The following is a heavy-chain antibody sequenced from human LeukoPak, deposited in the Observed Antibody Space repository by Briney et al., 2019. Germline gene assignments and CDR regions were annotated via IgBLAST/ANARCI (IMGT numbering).Heavy chain of an antibody. J-gene: IGHJ4*02. CDR3: AREEIEVAGLQY. D-gene: IGHD6-19*01. V-gene: IGHV3-74*01. CDR1: GYSFSIYW. CDR2: INREGSTT. Sequence: QPGGSLRLSCAASGYSFSIYWMYWVRQAPGKRLVWISRINREGSTTTYADSVKGRFTISRDNAKNTLYLQMISLRSEDAAVYYCAREEIEVAGLQYWGQGTLVTVSS.